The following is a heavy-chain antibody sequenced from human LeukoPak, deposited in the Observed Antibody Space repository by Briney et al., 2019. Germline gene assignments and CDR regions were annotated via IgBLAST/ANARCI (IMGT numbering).Heavy chain of an antibody. D-gene: IGHD6-13*01. J-gene: IGHJ4*02. CDR2: IYYSGST. CDR1: GGSISSYY. CDR3: ARVPSTYSSSWYYFDY. V-gene: IGHV4-59*04. Sequence: PSETLSLTCTVSGGSISSYYWSWIRQPPGKGLEWIGYIYYSGSTYYNPSLKSRVTISVDTSKNQFSLKLSSVTAADTAVYYCARVPSTYSSSWYYFDYWGQGTLVTVSS.